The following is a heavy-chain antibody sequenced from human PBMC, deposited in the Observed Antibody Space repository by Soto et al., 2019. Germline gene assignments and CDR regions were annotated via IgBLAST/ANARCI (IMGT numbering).Heavy chain of an antibody. CDR2: ISYDGSNK. D-gene: IGHD6-19*01. V-gene: IGHV3-30*04. CDR3: AREGIAVAGTFDY. Sequence: GGSLRLSCAASGFTFSSYAMHWVRQAPGKGLEWVAVISYDGSNKYYADSVKDRFTISRDNSKNTLYLQMNSLRAEDTAVYYCAREGIAVAGTFDYWGQGTLVTVSS. CDR1: GFTFSSYA. J-gene: IGHJ4*02.